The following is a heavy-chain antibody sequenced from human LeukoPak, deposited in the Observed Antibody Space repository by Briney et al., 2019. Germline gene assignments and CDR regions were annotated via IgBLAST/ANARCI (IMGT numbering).Heavy chain of an antibody. CDR1: GGSLSDYY. V-gene: IGHV4-34*01. CDR2: INHSGST. J-gene: IGHJ6*03. CDR3: ASQVRLERRYYYYYMDV. D-gene: IGHD1-1*01. Sequence: SETLSLTCAVYGGSLSDYYWSWVRQPPGKGLEWIGEINHSGSTNYNPSLKSRVTISLDTSKNQFSLKLSSVTAADTAVYYCASQVRLERRYYYYYMDVWDKGTTVTVSS.